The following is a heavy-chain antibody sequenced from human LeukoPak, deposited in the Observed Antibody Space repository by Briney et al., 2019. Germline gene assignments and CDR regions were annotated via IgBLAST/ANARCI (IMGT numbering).Heavy chain of an antibody. CDR1: GGSISSSSYY. CDR3: ASIGTRPEYY. Sequence: SETLSLTCTVSGGSISSSSYYWGWIRQPPGKGLEWIGSIYYSGSTYYNPSLKSRVTISVDTSKSQFSLKLSSVTAADTAVYYCASIGTRPEYYWGQGTLVTVSS. J-gene: IGHJ4*02. V-gene: IGHV4-39*01. D-gene: IGHD6-13*01. CDR2: IYYSGST.